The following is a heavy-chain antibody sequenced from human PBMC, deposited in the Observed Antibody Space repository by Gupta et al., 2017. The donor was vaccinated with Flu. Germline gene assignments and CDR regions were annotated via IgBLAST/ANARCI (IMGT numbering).Heavy chain of an antibody. D-gene: IGHD6-13*01. CDR3: AKDHIAAAGPSGWFDP. V-gene: IGHV3-23*01. CDR1: GCGFGGYA. J-gene: IGHJ5*02. CDR2: SSGSGTST. Sequence: EVQLLESGGGLVQPGGSLGLSCAASGCGFGGYAMSWVRQAPGKGLEWVSGSSGSGTSTYYADSVKGRFTISRDNSKNTLYLQMNSLRADDTAVYYCAKDHIAAAGPSGWFDPWGQGTLVTVSS.